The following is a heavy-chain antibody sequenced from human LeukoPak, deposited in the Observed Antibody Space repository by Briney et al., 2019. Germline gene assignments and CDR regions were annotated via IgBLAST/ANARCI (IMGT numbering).Heavy chain of an antibody. Sequence: SETLSLTCAVYGGSFSGYYWSWIRQPPGKGLERIGEINHSGSTNYNPSLKSRVTISVDTSKNQSSLKLSSVTAADTAVYYCARLRWSQPSDYWGQGTLVTVSS. J-gene: IGHJ4*02. CDR3: ARLRWSQPSDY. CDR2: INHSGST. V-gene: IGHV4-34*01. CDR1: GGSFSGYY. D-gene: IGHD4-23*01.